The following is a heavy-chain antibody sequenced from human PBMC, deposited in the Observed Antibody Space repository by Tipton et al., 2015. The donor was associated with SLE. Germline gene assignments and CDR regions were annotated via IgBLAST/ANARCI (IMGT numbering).Heavy chain of an antibody. Sequence: TLSLTCTVSGGSISSYYWSWIRQPPGKGLEWIGYIYYSGSTNYNPSLKSRVTISVDTSKNQFSLKLSSVTAADTAVYYCARGAQRFFDYWGQGTLVTVSS. V-gene: IGHV4-59*01. CDR2: IYYSGST. J-gene: IGHJ4*02. CDR3: ARGAQRFFDY. CDR1: GGSISSYY. D-gene: IGHD1-1*01.